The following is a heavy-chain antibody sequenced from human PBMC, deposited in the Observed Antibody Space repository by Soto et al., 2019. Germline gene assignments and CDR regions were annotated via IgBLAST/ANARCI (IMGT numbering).Heavy chain of an antibody. CDR3: ARGGRNYFSGMDV. CDR2: TYYKSKWYN. CDR1: GDSVSRKRAA. V-gene: IGHV6-1*01. J-gene: IGHJ6*02. Sequence: QVQLQQSGPGLVKPSQTLSLTCGISGDSVSRKRAAWNWIRQSTSRGLEWLGRTYYKSKWYNDYTVSVESRITINPDTSRNQFPLQLNSVTPEDTAVYYCARGGRNYFSGMDVWGQGTTVTVSS.